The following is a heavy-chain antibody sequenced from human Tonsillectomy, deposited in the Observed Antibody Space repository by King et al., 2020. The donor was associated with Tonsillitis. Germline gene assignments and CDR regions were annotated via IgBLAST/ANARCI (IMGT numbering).Heavy chain of an antibody. CDR3: AKDWDDFWSGYYMGY. V-gene: IGHV3-23*04. Sequence: VQLVESGGGLVQPGGSLRLSCAASGFTCSSYAMSWVRPAPGKGLDGVSAISCSGGSTYYADSVKGRFTISRDNSKNTVYLQMNSLRAEDTAVYYCAKDWDDFWSGYYMGYWGQGTLVTVSS. CDR1: GFTCSSYA. D-gene: IGHD3-3*01. CDR2: ISCSGGST. J-gene: IGHJ4*02.